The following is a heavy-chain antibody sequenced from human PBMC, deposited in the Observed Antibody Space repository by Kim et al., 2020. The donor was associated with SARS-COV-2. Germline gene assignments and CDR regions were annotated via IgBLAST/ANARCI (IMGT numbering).Heavy chain of an antibody. V-gene: IGHV4-39*01. D-gene: IGHD3-22*01. Sequence: SETLSLTCTVSGGSISSSSYYWGWIRQPPGKGLEWIGSIYYSGSTYYNPSLKSRVTISVDTSKNQFSLKLSSVTAADTAVYYCARHIVVVIKNDAFDIWGQGTMVTVSS. CDR1: GGSISSSSYY. CDR3: ARHIVVVIKNDAFDI. J-gene: IGHJ3*02. CDR2: IYYSGST.